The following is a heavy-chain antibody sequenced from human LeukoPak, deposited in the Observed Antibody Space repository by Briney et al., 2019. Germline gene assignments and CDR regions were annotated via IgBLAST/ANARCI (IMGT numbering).Heavy chain of an antibody. CDR1: GDSVSSTSVT. CDR2: TYYRSTWYN. Sequence: SQTLSLTCAISGDSVSSTSVTWNWIRQSPSLGLEWLGRTYYRSTWYNDYAVSVRGRITVNPDTSKNQFSLHLNSVTPEDTAVYYCARRLTQYDCFDPWGQGILVTVSS. CDR3: ARRLTQYDCFDP. J-gene: IGHJ5*02. D-gene: IGHD2-2*01. V-gene: IGHV6-1*01.